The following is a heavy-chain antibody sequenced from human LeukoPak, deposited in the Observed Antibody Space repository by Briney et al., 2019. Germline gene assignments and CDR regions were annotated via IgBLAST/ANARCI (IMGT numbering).Heavy chain of an antibody. Sequence: GGSLRLSCAASGFTFSSYSMNWVRQAPGKGLEWVSYISSSSSTIYYADSVKGRFAISRDNAKNTLYLQMSSLGAEDTAVYYCARGTRAPVDHFDYWGQGTLVTVSS. J-gene: IGHJ4*02. D-gene: IGHD2-2*01. CDR2: ISSSSSTI. V-gene: IGHV3-48*04. CDR3: ARGTRAPVDHFDY. CDR1: GFTFSSYS.